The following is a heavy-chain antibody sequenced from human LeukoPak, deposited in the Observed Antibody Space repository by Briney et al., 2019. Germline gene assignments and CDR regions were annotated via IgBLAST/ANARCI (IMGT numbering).Heavy chain of an antibody. CDR3: ARVGWNSSGGSCAPDAFDI. D-gene: IGHD2-15*01. Sequence: GASVKVSCKASGYTFTSYGISWVRQAPGQGLEWMGWISAYNGNTNYAQKLQGRVTMTTDTSTSTAYMELRSLRSDDTAVYYCARVGWNSSGGSCAPDAFDIWGQGTMVTVSS. CDR1: GYTFTSYG. J-gene: IGHJ3*02. CDR2: ISAYNGNT. V-gene: IGHV1-18*01.